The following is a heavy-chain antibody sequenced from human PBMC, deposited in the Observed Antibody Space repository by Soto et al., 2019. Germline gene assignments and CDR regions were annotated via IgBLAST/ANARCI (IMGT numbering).Heavy chain of an antibody. CDR3: TLSDDYPTVTRFLAFDI. CDR2: IRSKANSYAT. J-gene: IGHJ3*02. Sequence: EVQLVESGGGLVQPGGSLKLSCAASGFTFSGSAMHWVRQASGKGLEWVGRIRSKANSYATAYAASVKGRFTISRDDSKNTAYLQMNSLKTEDTAVYYCTLSDDYPTVTRFLAFDIWGQGTMVTVSS. CDR1: GFTFSGSA. V-gene: IGHV3-73*02. D-gene: IGHD4-4*01.